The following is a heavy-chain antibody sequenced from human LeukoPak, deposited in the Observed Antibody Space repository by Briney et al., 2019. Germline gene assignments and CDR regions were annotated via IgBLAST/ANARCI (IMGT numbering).Heavy chain of an antibody. D-gene: IGHD3-22*01. CDR2: IYYSGST. CDR3: AGGGDSGGYYYPMFDY. CDR1: GGSISSGDYY. J-gene: IGHJ4*02. Sequence: KASETLSLTCTVSGGSISSGDYYWSWIRQPPGKGLERIGYIYYSGSTYYNPSLKSRVTISVDTSKNQFSLKLNSVTAADTAVYYCAGGGDSGGYYYPMFDYWGQGTLVTVSS. V-gene: IGHV4-30-4*02.